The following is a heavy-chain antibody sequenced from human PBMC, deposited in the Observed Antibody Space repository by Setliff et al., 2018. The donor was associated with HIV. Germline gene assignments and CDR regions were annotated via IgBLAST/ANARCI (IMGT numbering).Heavy chain of an antibody. J-gene: IGHJ4*02. CDR1: GYTFSNYG. D-gene: IGHD2-21*01. V-gene: IGHV1-8*02. CDR3: ARGHSGNDY. CDR2: MNPNSGNT. Sequence: GASVKVSCKASGYTFSNYGISWVRQAPGQGLEWMGRMNPNSGNTEYAQQFQGRVTMTRDTSISTAYMELRSLRSEDTAIYYCARGHSGNDYWGQGTLVTVSS.